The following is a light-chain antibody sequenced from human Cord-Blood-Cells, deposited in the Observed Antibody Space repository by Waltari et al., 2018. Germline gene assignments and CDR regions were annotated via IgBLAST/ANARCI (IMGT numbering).Light chain of an antibody. V-gene: IGKV1-39*01. CDR1: QSFSSY. J-gene: IGKJ4*01. CDR2: AAS. CDR3: QQSYSTPPT. Sequence: DIQRTQSPSSLSASVGARFTILCRASQSFSSYLNWYQQKPGKAPKLLIYAASSLQSGVPSRFSGSGSGTDFTLTISSLQPEDFATYYCQQSYSTPPTFGGGTKVEIK.